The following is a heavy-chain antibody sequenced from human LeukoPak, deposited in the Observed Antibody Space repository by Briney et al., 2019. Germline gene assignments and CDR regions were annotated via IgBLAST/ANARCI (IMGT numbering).Heavy chain of an antibody. CDR3: ARHVVYCSSTSCYTGGWFDP. J-gene: IGHJ5*02. Sequence: SETLSLTCTVSGGSISSYYWSWIRQPPGKGLEWIGYIYYSGSTNYNPSLKSRVTISVDTSKNQFSLKLSSVTAADTAVYYCARHVVYCSSTSCYTGGWFDPWGQGTLVTVSS. V-gene: IGHV4-59*08. D-gene: IGHD2-2*02. CDR2: IYYSGST. CDR1: GGSISSYY.